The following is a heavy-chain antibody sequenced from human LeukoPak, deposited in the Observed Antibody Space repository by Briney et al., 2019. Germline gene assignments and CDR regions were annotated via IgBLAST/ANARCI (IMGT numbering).Heavy chain of an antibody. Sequence: SETLSLTCAVSGYSTSSGYYCGWIRQPPGKGLEWIGSIYHSGSTYYNPSLKSRVTISVDTSKNQFSLKLSSVTAADTAVYYCARSLTMIVVYDYWGQGTLVTVSS. CDR3: ARSLTMIVVYDY. CDR2: IYHSGST. D-gene: IGHD3-22*01. CDR1: GYSTSSGYY. J-gene: IGHJ4*02. V-gene: IGHV4-38-2*01.